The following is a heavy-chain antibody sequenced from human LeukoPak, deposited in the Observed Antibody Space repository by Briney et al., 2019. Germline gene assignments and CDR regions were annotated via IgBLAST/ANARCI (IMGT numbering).Heavy chain of an antibody. CDR2: IYYTGST. CDR3: ARAARGVITDNWFDP. CDR1: GGSISSSTYY. V-gene: IGHV4-39*07. D-gene: IGHD3-10*01. J-gene: IGHJ5*02. Sequence: SETLSLTCTVYGGSISSSTYYWGWIRQPPGKGLEWIGSIYYTGSTYYNPSLKSRVTISVDTSKNQFSLKLSSVTAADTAVYYCARAARGVITDNWFDPWGQGTLVTVSS.